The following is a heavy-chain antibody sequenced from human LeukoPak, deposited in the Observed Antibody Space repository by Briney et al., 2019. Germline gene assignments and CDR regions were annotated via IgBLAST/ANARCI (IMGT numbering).Heavy chain of an antibody. CDR1: GGTFSSYA. Sequence: SVKVSCKASGGTFSSYAISWVRQAPGQGLEWMGRIIPIFGTANYAQKFQGRVTITTDESTSTAYMELSSPRSEDTAVYYCARENPPGWGSRGVVLFDYWGQGTLVTVSS. CDR2: IIPIFGTA. J-gene: IGHJ4*02. D-gene: IGHD7-27*01. V-gene: IGHV1-69*05. CDR3: ARENPPGWGSRGVVLFDY.